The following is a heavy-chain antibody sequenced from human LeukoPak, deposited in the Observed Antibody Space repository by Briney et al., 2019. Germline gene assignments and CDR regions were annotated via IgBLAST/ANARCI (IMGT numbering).Heavy chain of an antibody. D-gene: IGHD3-22*01. CDR1: GGSISSYY. J-gene: IGHJ4*02. Sequence: SQTLSLTCGVFGGSISSYYWSWIRQPAGKGLEWIGRIYTTGITNYNPSLKSRVTMSVDTSKNQFSLKLTSVTAADTAVYYCARDGYYYDSSGYYFWGQGTLVTVSS. CDR3: ARDGYYYDSSGYYF. V-gene: IGHV4-4*07. CDR2: IYTTGIT.